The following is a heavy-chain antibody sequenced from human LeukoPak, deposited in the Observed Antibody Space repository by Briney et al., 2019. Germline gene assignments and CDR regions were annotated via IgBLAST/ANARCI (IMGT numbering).Heavy chain of an antibody. J-gene: IGHJ4*02. CDR1: GLTFSSYE. Sequence: GGSLRLSCDPSGLTFSSYEMNWVRQAPGKGLEWVSHINTGGSTIYYADSVKGRFTISRDNAKNSLYLQMNSLRAEDTAVYYCASGRFLSFDDWGQGALVTVSS. V-gene: IGHV3-48*03. CDR2: INTGGSTI. CDR3: ASGRFLSFDD. D-gene: IGHD3-3*01.